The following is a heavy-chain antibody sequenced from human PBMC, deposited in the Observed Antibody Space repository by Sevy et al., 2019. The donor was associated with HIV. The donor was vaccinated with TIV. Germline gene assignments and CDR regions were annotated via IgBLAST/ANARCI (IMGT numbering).Heavy chain of an antibody. Sequence: GGSLRLSCSASGFTFSGSALHWVRQAPGKGLEYVSVISSSGSSAYYAESVRGRFTISRDNSKNTLYLQMRSLRAEDTAVYYCVKDSIFYDSSSGYRPSYYYGMDVWGQGTSVTVSS. D-gene: IGHD3-3*01. CDR1: GFTFSGSA. CDR3: VKDSIFYDSSSGYRPSYYYGMDV. CDR2: ISSSGSSA. V-gene: IGHV3-64D*09. J-gene: IGHJ6*02.